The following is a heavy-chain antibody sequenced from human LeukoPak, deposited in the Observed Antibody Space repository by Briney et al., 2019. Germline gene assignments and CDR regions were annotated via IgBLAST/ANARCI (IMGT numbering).Heavy chain of an antibody. CDR3: ARDIWVPSKNWFDP. D-gene: IGHD3-16*01. CDR2: ISSSSSTI. J-gene: IGHJ5*02. V-gene: IGHV3-48*01. Sequence: PGGSLRLSCAASGFTFSRYSMNCVGEAPGKGVEWVSYISSSSSTIYYAHSVKGRFTISRDNAKNSLYLQMNSLRAEDTAVYYCARDIWVPSKNWFDPWGQGTLVTVSS. CDR1: GFTFSRYS.